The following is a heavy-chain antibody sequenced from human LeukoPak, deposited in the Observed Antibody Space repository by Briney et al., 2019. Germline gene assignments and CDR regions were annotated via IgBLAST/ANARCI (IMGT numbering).Heavy chain of an antibody. CDR3: ASYDSSGYYYRRFDY. CDR2: ISYDGSNK. J-gene: IGHJ4*02. D-gene: IGHD3-22*01. V-gene: IGHV3-30-3*01. CDR1: GFTFSSYA. Sequence: HPGGSLRLSCAASGFTFSSYAMHWVRQAPGKGLEWVAVISYDGSNKYYADSVKGRFTISRDNSKNTLYLQMNSLRAEDTAVYYCASYDSSGYYYRRFDYWGQGTLVTVSS.